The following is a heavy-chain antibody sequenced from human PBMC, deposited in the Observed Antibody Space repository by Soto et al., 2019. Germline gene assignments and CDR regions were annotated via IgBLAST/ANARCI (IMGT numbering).Heavy chain of an antibody. J-gene: IGHJ6*02. CDR1: GYTFTSYA. D-gene: IGHD6-19*01. V-gene: IGHV1-3*01. CDR3: ARDPEPFIAVAGRDYYYYGMDV. Sequence: GASVKVSCKASGYTFTSYAVHWVRQTPGQSLEWMGWVNAGTGNTKYSQRVQGRVTITRDTSASTVYMELSSLRSEDTAVYYCARDPEPFIAVAGRDYYYYGMDVWGQGTTVTVSS. CDR2: VNAGTGNT.